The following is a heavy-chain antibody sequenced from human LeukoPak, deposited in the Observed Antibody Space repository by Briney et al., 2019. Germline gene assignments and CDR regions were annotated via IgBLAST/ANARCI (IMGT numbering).Heavy chain of an antibody. J-gene: IGHJ4*02. CDR2: ISWNSGSI. Sequence: GGSLRLSCAAPGFTFDDYAMHWVRQAPGKSLEWVSGISWNSGSIGYADSVKGRFTISRDNAKNSLYLQMNSLRAEDMALYYCAKGYCGSTSCHFAYWGQGTLVTVSS. D-gene: IGHD2-2*01. CDR3: AKGYCGSTSCHFAY. V-gene: IGHV3-9*03. CDR1: GFTFDDYA.